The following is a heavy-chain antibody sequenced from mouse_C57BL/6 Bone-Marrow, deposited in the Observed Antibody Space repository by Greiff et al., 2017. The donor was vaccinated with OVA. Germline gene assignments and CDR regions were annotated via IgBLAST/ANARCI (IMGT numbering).Heavy chain of an antibody. CDR3: ARFPYYYGSSRDYFDY. Sequence: VQLQQSGAELVRPGASVKLSCKASGYTFTDYYINWVKQRPGQGLEWIARIYPGSGNTYYNEKFKGKATLTVDKSSSTAYMQLSSLTSEDSAVYYCARFPYYYGSSRDYFDYWGQGTTLTVSS. D-gene: IGHD1-1*01. CDR2: IYPGSGNT. CDR1: GYTFTDYY. V-gene: IGHV1-76*01. J-gene: IGHJ2*01.